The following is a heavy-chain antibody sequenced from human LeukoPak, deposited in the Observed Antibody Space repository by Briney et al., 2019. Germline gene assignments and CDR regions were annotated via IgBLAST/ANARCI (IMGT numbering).Heavy chain of an antibody. D-gene: IGHD2-2*01. CDR2: IRTKTYRAST. V-gene: IGHV3-49*04. J-gene: IGHJ6*03. CDR1: GFTFGDYS. CDR3: SRGFSSTFYYMDV. Sequence: GGSLRLSCSASGFTFGDYSMTWVRQAPGKGLEWVGFIRTKTYRASTEYAASVKGRFTISRDDSKRIAYLQMNSLKTEDTAVYYCSRGFSSTFYYMDVWGKGTTVTVSS.